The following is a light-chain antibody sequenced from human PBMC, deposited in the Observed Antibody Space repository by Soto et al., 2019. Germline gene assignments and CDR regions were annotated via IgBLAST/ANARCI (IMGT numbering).Light chain of an antibody. J-gene: IGLJ1*01. CDR1: SSDVGGYNY. Sequence: QSALTQPASVSGSPGQSITISCTGTSSDVGGYNYVSWYQQHPGTAPKLMIYDVSNRPSGVSNRFSGSKSGNTASLTISRLQAEDEADYYCSSYTSSSTYVFGTGTKVTVL. V-gene: IGLV2-14*01. CDR2: DVS. CDR3: SSYTSSSTYV.